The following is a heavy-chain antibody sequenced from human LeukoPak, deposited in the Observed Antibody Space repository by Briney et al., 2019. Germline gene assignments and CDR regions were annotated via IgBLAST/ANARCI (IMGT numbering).Heavy chain of an antibody. CDR3: ARHGCTSASCYFDY. CDR2: IDPTDSYT. Sequence: GESLKISCKGSGYTFTNYWISWVRQMPGKGLEWMVRIDPTDSYTNYSPSFQGHVTISADKSISTAYLQWSSLKASDTAMYYCARHGCTSASCYFDYWPQGTLVTVSS. V-gene: IGHV5-10-1*01. D-gene: IGHD2-2*01. J-gene: IGHJ4*02. CDR1: GYTFTNYW.